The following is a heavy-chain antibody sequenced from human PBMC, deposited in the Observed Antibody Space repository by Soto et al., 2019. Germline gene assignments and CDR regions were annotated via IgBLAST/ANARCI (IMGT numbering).Heavy chain of an antibody. D-gene: IGHD1-20*01. V-gene: IGHV1-18*01. J-gene: IGHJ4*02. CDR3: AAITGTLGVDY. CDR2: ISAYNGNT. CDR1: CYTFTSDG. Sequence: SGKDCYKDTCYTFTSDGISWVRQAPGQGLEWMGWISAYNGNTNYAQKLQGRVTMTTDTSTSTAYMELRSLRSDDTAVYYCAAITGTLGVDYWGQGTLVNV.